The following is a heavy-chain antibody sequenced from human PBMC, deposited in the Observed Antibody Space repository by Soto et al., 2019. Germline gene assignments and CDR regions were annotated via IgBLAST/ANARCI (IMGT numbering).Heavy chain of an antibody. CDR2: IYYSGST. CDR1: GGSISSYY. CDR3: ARERQEYYDSSGQGPFDI. D-gene: IGHD3-22*01. Sequence: PSETLSLTCTVSGGSISSYYWSWIRQPPGKGLEWIGYIYYSGSTNYNPSLKSRVTISVDTSKNQFSLKLSSVTAADTAVYYCARERQEYYDSSGQGPFDIWGQGTMVTVSS. V-gene: IGHV4-59*01. J-gene: IGHJ3*02.